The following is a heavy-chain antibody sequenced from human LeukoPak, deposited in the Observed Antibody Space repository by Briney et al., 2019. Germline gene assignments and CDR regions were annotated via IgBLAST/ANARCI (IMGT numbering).Heavy chain of an antibody. CDR3: GRGIQSFDP. Sequence: ASVKVSCKASGYTFTGYYIHWVRQAPGQGLEWMGWINPHSGGTNYAQKFQDRVTMTRDTSMSAAYMEISRLTYDDTAVYYCGRGIQSFDPWGQGTLVTVSS. J-gene: IGHJ5*02. CDR2: INPHSGGT. V-gene: IGHV1-2*02. CDR1: GYTFTGYY.